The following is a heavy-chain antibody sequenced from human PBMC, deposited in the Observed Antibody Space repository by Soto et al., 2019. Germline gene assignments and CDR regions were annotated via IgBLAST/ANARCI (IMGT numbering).Heavy chain of an antibody. CDR2: IYYSGST. CDR3: AAVGYYDRRGYFSWYFDL. J-gene: IGHJ2*01. D-gene: IGHD3-22*01. Sequence: SETLSLTYTVSGGAISSYYWSWIRQPPGKGLEWIGYIYYSGSTNYNPSLKSRVTVSVDTSKNQFSLKLSSVTAADTAVYYCAAVGYYDRRGYFSWYFDLWGRGTLV. CDR1: GGAISSYY. V-gene: IGHV4-59*01.